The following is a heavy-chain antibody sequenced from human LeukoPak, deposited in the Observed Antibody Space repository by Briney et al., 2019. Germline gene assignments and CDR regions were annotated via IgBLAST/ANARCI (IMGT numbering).Heavy chain of an antibody. Sequence: ASVKVSCKASGYTFITYYMHWVRQAPGQGLEWMGIINPNSRSTLYAQEFQGRVTMTSDTSTSTVYMELSSLRSEDTAVYYCARPDLGYSYGYPYHWGQGTLVTVSS. D-gene: IGHD5-18*01. CDR1: GYTFITYY. J-gene: IGHJ5*02. V-gene: IGHV1-46*01. CDR2: INPNSRST. CDR3: ARPDLGYSYGYPYH.